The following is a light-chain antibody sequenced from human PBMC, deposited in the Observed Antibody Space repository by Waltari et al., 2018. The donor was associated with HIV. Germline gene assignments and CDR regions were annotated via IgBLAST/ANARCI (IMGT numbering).Light chain of an antibody. Sequence: IHMTQYRSSLSASVGDRVTITCRAGQRISSSVACSQHTLGKARKSLIYASSRLQSGVPSRFSGSGSRTKFTLIICSLQPEDFATYYCQQYDSYPLTCGRGTKVEIK. CDR3: QQYDSYPLT. CDR2: ASS. J-gene: IGKJ4*01. CDR1: QRISSS. V-gene: IGKV1D-16*01.